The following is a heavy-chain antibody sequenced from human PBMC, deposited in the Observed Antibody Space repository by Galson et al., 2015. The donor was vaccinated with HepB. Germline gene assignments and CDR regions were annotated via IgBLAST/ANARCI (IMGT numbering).Heavy chain of an antibody. CDR2: ISAYNGNA. D-gene: IGHD5-18*01. Sequence: CKASGYTFTSYGISWVRQAPGQGLEWMGWISAYNGNANYAQKLQGRVTMTTDTSTSTAYMELRSLRSDDTAVYYCARVLDTAMGDNWFDPWGQGTLVTVSS. V-gene: IGHV1-18*04. J-gene: IGHJ5*02. CDR3: ARVLDTAMGDNWFDP. CDR1: GYTFTSYG.